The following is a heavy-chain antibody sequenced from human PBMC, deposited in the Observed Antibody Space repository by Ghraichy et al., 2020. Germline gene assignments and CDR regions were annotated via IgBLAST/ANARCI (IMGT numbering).Heavy chain of an antibody. CDR2: INHSGST. CDR1: GGSFSGYY. Sequence: SQTLSLTCAVYGGSFSGYYWSWIRQPPGKGLEWIGEINHSGSTNYNPSLKSRVTISVDTSKNQFSLKLSSVTAADTAVYYCARFVRYGYSSSWYDYWGQGTLVTVSS. D-gene: IGHD6-13*01. V-gene: IGHV4-34*01. CDR3: ARFVRYGYSSSWYDY. J-gene: IGHJ4*02.